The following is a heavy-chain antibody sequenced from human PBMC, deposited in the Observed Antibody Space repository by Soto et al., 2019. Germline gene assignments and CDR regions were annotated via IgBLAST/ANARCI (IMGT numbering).Heavy chain of an antibody. D-gene: IGHD3-10*01. CDR3: ARSGSTMVRGPCALNWFDP. CDR2: IWYDGSNK. V-gene: IGHV3-33*01. J-gene: IGHJ5*02. CDR1: GFTFSSYG. Sequence: GGSLRLSCAASGFTFSSYGMHWVRQAPGKGLEWVAVIWYDGSNKYYADSVKGRFTISRDNSKNTLYLQMNSLRAEDTAVYYCARSGSTMVRGPCALNWFDPWGQGTLVTVSS.